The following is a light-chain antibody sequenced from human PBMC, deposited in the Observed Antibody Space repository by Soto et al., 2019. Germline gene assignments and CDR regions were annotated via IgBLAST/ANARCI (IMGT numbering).Light chain of an antibody. V-gene: IGKV1-5*03. CDR2: KTS. CDR3: QQYNTYPWT. J-gene: IGKJ1*01. Sequence: DIQMTQSPSSLSASVGDRVTITCQASQDISNYLNWYQQKPGKAPKLLIYKTSTLERGVPSRVSGSGSGTEFTLTISSLQPDDFATYYCQQYNTYPWTFGQGTKVDI. CDR1: QDISNY.